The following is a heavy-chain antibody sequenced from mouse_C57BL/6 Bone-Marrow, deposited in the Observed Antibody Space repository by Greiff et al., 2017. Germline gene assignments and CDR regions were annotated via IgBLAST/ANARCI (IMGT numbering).Heavy chain of an antibody. CDR3: AISSTFFYYFDY. V-gene: IGHV1-47*01. CDR2: FHPYNDDT. Sequence: VQGVESGAELVKPGASVKMSCKASGYTFTTYPIEWMKQNHGKSLEWIGNFHPYNDDTKYNEKFKGKATLTVEKSSNTVYLELSRLTSDDSAVYYCAISSTFFYYFDYWGQGTTLTVSS. CDR1: GYTFTTYP. J-gene: IGHJ2*01. D-gene: IGHD5-1*01.